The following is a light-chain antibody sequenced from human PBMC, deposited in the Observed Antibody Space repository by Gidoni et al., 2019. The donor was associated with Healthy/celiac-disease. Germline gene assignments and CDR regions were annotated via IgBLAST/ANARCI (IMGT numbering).Light chain of an antibody. CDR1: QSVSSY. CDR3: QQRSNWLYT. J-gene: IGKJ2*01. CDR2: DAS. Sequence: EIVLTQSPATLSLSPGERATLSCRASQSVSSYLAWYQQKPGQAPRLLIYDASNRATGIPARFRGSGSGTDFTLTISSLEPEDFAVYYCQQRSNWLYTFGQXTKLEIK. V-gene: IGKV3-11*01.